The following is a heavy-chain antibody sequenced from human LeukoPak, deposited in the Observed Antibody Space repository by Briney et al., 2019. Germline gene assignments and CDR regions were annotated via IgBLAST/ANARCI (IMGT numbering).Heavy chain of an antibody. J-gene: IGHJ3*02. CDR1: GFTFSSYS. Sequence: GGSLRLSCAASGFTFSSYSMNWVRQAPGKGLEWVSSISSSSSYIYYADSVKGRFTISRDNAKNSLYLQMNSLRAEDTAVYYCARDRDYGSGSQSDAFDIWGQGTMVTVSS. V-gene: IGHV3-21*01. CDR3: ARDRDYGSGSQSDAFDI. D-gene: IGHD3-10*01. CDR2: ISSSSSYI.